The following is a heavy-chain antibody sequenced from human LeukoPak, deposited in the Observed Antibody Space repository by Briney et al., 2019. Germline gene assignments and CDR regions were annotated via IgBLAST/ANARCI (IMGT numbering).Heavy chain of an antibody. J-gene: IGHJ4*02. CDR2: IKQDGSEK. Sequence: GGSLRLSCAASGFTFSSYWMSWVRQAPGKGLEWVANIKQDGSEKYYVDSVKGRFTISRDNAKNSLYLQMNSLRAEDTAVYYCARDRVTMVRGVNYYFDYWGQGTWSPSPQ. D-gene: IGHD3-10*01. CDR1: GFTFSSYW. CDR3: ARDRVTMVRGVNYYFDY. V-gene: IGHV3-7*05.